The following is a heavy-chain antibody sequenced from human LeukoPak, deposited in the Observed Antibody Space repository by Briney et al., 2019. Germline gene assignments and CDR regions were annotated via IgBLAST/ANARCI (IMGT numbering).Heavy chain of an antibody. Sequence: ASVKVSCKTSGYTFTAYYIHWLRQAPGQGLEWMGWMNPNSGGTKYAQTFQGRVILTRDTSISTAYLELSSLTSDDTAVYFCARQGSNSSGWYPVDDWGQGTLVTVSS. CDR3: ARQGSNSSGWYPVDD. J-gene: IGHJ4*02. D-gene: IGHD6-19*01. CDR1: GYTFTAYY. CDR2: MNPNSGGT. V-gene: IGHV1-2*02.